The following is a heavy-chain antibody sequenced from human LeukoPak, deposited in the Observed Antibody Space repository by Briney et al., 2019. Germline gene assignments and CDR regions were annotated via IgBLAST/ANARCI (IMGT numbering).Heavy chain of an antibody. V-gene: IGHV1-69*05. D-gene: IGHD3-22*01. CDR2: IIPIFGTA. CDR3: ARAPYYYESSGLNRYYFDY. Sequence: SVKVSCKASGGTFSSYAISWVRQAPGQGLEWMGGIIPIFGTANYAQKFQGRVTITTDESTSTAYMELSSLRSEDTAVYYCARAPYYYESSGLNRYYFDYWGQGPLVTVSS. CDR1: GGTFSSYA. J-gene: IGHJ4*02.